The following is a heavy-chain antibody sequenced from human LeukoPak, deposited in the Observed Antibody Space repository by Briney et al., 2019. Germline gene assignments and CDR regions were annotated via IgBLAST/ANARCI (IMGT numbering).Heavy chain of an antibody. CDR3: ARDYYDSSGYYYEFDY. CDR1: GYTFTSYA. CDR2: INAGNGNT. J-gene: IGHJ4*02. D-gene: IGHD3-22*01. Sequence: ASVKVSCTASGYTFTSYAMHWVRQAPGQRLEWMGWINAGNGNTKYSQKFQGRVTITRDTSASTAYMELSSLRSEDTAVYYCARDYYDSSGYYYEFDYWGQGTLVTVSS. V-gene: IGHV1-3*01.